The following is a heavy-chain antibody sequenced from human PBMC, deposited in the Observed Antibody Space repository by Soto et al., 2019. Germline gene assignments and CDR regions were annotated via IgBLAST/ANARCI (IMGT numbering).Heavy chain of an antibody. CDR1: GGSISSGGYY. V-gene: IGHV4-31*03. CDR2: IYYSGST. Sequence: LSLTCTVSGGSISSGGYYWSWIRRHPGKGLEWIGYIYYSGSTYYNPSLKSRVTISVDTSKNQFSLKLSSVTAADTAVYYCARDRRYYDSSSYYFYFDYWGQGTLVTVSS. J-gene: IGHJ4*02. CDR3: ARDRRYYDSSSYYFYFDY. D-gene: IGHD3-22*01.